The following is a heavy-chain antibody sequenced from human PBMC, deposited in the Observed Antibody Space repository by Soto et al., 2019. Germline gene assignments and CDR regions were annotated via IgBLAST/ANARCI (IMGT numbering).Heavy chain of an antibody. Sequence: QVQLVESGGGLVKPGGSLRLSCAASGFTFSDYYMSWIRQAPGKGLEWVSYISSSGSSGSTLYYADSVKGRFTISRDNAKNSLYLQMNSLRAEDTAVHYCARDLVYYDSSGYFDYWGQGTLVTVSS. CDR3: ARDLVYYDSSGYFDY. V-gene: IGHV3-11*01. D-gene: IGHD3-22*01. J-gene: IGHJ4*02. CDR1: GFTFSDYY. CDR2: ISSSGSSGSTL.